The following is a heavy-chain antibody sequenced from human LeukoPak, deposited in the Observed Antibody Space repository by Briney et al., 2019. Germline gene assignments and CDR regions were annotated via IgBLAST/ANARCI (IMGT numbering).Heavy chain of an antibody. CDR2: IHSSGST. Sequence: SDTLSLTCTVSGGSISSYYWSWIRQPAGKGLEWIGRIHSSGSTDYNPSLKSRVTMSADTSKNQFSLNLSSVTAADTAVYYCARGRAAAPGQFYFDFWGQGILVTVSA. V-gene: IGHV4-4*07. D-gene: IGHD6-13*01. CDR3: ARGRAAAPGQFYFDF. J-gene: IGHJ4*02. CDR1: GGSISSYY.